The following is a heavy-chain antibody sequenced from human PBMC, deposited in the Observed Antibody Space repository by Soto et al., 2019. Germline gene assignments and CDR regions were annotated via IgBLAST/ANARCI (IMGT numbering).Heavy chain of an antibody. CDR1: GYTFTGYY. V-gene: IGHV1-2*04. J-gene: IGHJ6*02. CDR3: AREAYYDYVWGSYRFHGMDV. D-gene: IGHD3-16*02. Sequence: QVQLVQSGAEVKKPGASVKVSCKASGYTFTGYYMHWVRQAPGQGLEWMGWINPNSGGTNYAQKFQGWVTMTRDTSISKAYMELSRLRSEDTAVYFCAREAYYDYVWGSYRFHGMDVWGQGTTVTVSS. CDR2: INPNSGGT.